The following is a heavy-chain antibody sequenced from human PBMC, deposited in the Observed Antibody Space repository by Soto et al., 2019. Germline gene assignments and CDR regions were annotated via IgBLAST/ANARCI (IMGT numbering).Heavy chain of an antibody. J-gene: IGHJ6*02. CDR1: GFTFSSYS. D-gene: IGHD4-17*01. CDR2: IRSDSTYI. V-gene: IGHV3-21*01. CDR3: ARKGYGDYGGMDV. Sequence: EVQLVESGGGLVKPGGSLRLSCADSGFTFSSYSINWVRQAPGKGLEWVSSIRSDSTYIYYADSVKGRFTISRDNAKNSLYRQMNSLRAEDTAVYYCARKGYGDYGGMDVWGQGTTVTVSS.